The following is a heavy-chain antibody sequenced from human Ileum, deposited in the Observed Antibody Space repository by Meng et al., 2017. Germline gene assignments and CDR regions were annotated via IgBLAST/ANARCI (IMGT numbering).Heavy chain of an antibody. CDR2: IDAGGGT. V-gene: IGHV3-53*01. J-gene: IGHJ1*01. CDR3: VGGFYFQY. CDR1: GFTVSYQY. Sequence: VQLVESGGGLVQPGGSLRLSCAASGFTVSYQYMNWVRQAPGKGLEWVSVIDAGGGTNYADSVKGRFTISRDNSKNTLYLQMDSLRAEDTAVYYCVGGFYFQYWGQGTLVTVFS. D-gene: IGHD3-3*01.